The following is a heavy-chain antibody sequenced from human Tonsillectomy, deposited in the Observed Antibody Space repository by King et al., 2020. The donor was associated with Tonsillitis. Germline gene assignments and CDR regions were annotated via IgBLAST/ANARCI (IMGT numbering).Heavy chain of an antibody. Sequence: VQLVESGGGVVQPGRSLRLSCAASGFTFSSYAMHWVRQAPGKGLEWVAVISYDGSNKYYADSVKGRVTISRDNSKNTLYLQMNSLGAEDTAVYFCARSGGYEWWSFDYWGQGTLVTVSS. CDR3: ARSGGYEWWSFDY. D-gene: IGHD5-12*01. J-gene: IGHJ4*02. V-gene: IGHV3-30*01. CDR2: ISYDGSNK. CDR1: GFTFSSYA.